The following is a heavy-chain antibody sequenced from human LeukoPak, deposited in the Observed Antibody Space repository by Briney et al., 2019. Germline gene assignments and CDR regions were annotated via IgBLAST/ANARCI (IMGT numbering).Heavy chain of an antibody. Sequence: PGGSLRLSCAASGFTFSSYWVSWVRQAPGKGLEWVANIKQDGSEKYYVDSVKGRFTISRDNAKNSLYLQMNSLRAEDTAVYYCARDFRITYYYGSGSYYLDYWGQGTLVTVSS. CDR2: IKQDGSEK. CDR3: ARDFRITYYYGSGSYYLDY. CDR1: GFTFSSYW. V-gene: IGHV3-7*01. D-gene: IGHD3-10*01. J-gene: IGHJ4*02.